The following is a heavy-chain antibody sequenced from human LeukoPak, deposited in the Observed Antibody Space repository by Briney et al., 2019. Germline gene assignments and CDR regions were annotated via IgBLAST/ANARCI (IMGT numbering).Heavy chain of an antibody. D-gene: IGHD3-9*01. CDR3: ARGLLRYFDDRGY. V-gene: IGHV4-34*01. Sequence: SETLSLTCAVYGGSFSGYYWSWIRQPPGKGLEWIGEINHSGSTNYNPSLKSRVTISVDTSKKQFSLKLSSVTAADTAVYYCARGLLRYFDDRGYWGQGTLVTVSS. CDR1: GGSFSGYY. J-gene: IGHJ4*02. CDR2: INHSGST.